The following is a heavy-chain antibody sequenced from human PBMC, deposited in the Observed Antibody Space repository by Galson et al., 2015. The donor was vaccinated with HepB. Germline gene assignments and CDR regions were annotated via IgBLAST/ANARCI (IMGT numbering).Heavy chain of an antibody. CDR1: GFTFTGYG. V-gene: IGHV3-30*02. CDR2: LRYDGSKK. J-gene: IGHJ4*02. Sequence: SLRLSCEASGFTFTGYGMHWVRQAPGKGLEWVAFLRYDGSKKYYADSVKGRFTMSRDNSKNTVYLQMNSLRAEDTAVYYCAKDLTRYYYGSGSDYWGQGTLVTVSS. D-gene: IGHD3-10*01. CDR3: AKDLTRYYYGSGSDY.